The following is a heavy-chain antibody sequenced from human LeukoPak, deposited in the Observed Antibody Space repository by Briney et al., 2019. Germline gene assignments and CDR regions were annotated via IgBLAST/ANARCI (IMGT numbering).Heavy chain of an antibody. V-gene: IGHV3-74*01. CDR2: IYTDGRST. Sequence: QAGGSLRLSCAASGFTFSSYWMHWVRQAPGKGLVWVARIYTDGRSTSYAGSVKGRFTISRDNAKNMLYLQMNSLRADDTAVYYCARESSSCHDYWGQGTPVTVSS. CDR3: ARESSSCHDY. CDR1: GFTFSSYW. D-gene: IGHD6-13*01. J-gene: IGHJ4*02.